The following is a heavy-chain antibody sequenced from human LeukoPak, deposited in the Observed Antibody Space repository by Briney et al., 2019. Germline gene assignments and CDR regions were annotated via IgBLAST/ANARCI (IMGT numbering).Heavy chain of an antibody. CDR2: IGGSGGST. CDR3: AKGFHYDILSNNFDF. Sequence: GGSLRLSCAASGFTFSRYGMSWVRQAPGKGLEWVSAIGGSGGSTHYADSVKGRFTISRDNSKNTLDLQMNSLRAEDTAVYWCAKGFHYDILSNNFDFWGQGTLVTVSS. J-gene: IGHJ4*02. D-gene: IGHD3-9*01. CDR1: GFTFSRYG. V-gene: IGHV3-23*01.